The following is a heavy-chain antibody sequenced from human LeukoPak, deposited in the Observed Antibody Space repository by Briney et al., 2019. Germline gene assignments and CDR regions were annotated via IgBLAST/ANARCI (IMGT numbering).Heavy chain of an antibody. D-gene: IGHD3-22*01. J-gene: IGHJ5*02. CDR1: GGSISSGDYY. CDR2: IYYSGST. V-gene: IGHV4-30-4*01. CDR3: ARRSGANYYHSSAYDP. Sequence: PSETLSLTCTVSGGSISSGDYYWSWIRQPPGKGLEWIGYIYYSGSTYYNPSLKRRVTISVDTSKNQFSLKLSSVTAADTAVYYCARRSGANYYHSSAYDPWGQGTLVTVSS.